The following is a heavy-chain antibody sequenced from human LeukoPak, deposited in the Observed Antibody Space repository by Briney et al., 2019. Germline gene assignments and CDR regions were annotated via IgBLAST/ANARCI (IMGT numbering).Heavy chain of an antibody. CDR2: ISYDGNNK. Sequence: PGGSLRLSCAASGFTFKNSGMHWVRQAQGKGLEWLTVISYDGNNKYYADSVKGRFTISRDNSKNTVYLQMNSLRAEDTGVYYCTKGYNGYDYAYDIWGQGTKVTVSS. CDR1: GFTFKNSG. CDR3: TKGYNGYDYAYDI. V-gene: IGHV3-30*18. J-gene: IGHJ3*02. D-gene: IGHD5-12*01.